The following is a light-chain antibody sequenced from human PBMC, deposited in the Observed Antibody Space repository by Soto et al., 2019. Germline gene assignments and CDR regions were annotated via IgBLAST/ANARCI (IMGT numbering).Light chain of an antibody. J-gene: IGKJ3*01. CDR3: QQSDSTPRT. Sequence: DIQMTQSPSSLSASVGDRVTITCRASQSISSFLNWYQQKPGKAPKLLIYTASRLQSGVPSRFSGSGSGTDFTLTISSLQPEDFATYYCQQSDSTPRTFGPGTKVDVK. V-gene: IGKV1-39*01. CDR2: TAS. CDR1: QSISSF.